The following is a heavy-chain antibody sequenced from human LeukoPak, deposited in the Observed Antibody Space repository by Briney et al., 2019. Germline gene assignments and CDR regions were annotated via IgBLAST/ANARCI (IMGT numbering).Heavy chain of an antibody. D-gene: IGHD6-19*01. Sequence: GGSLRLSCAASGFTFSSHSMHWVRQAPGKGLEYVSGIRSDGTSTYYAKSVKDRFTISRDNSKNTLELQMGSLRAEDMAVYYCARRGSGCEFDLWGQGTLVTVSS. CDR3: ARRGSGCEFDL. CDR1: GFTFSSHS. V-gene: IGHV3-64*01. J-gene: IGHJ4*02. CDR2: IRSDGTST.